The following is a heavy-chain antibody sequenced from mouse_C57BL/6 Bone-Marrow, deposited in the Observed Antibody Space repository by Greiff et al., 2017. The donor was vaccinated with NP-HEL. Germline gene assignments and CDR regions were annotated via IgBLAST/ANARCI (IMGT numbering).Heavy chain of an antibody. V-gene: IGHV1-55*01. CDR1: GYTFTSYW. D-gene: IGHD3-1*01. CDR2: IYPGSGST. Sequence: VQLQQPGAELVKPGASVKMSCKASGYTFTSYWITWVKQRPGQGLEWIGDIYPGSGSTNYNEKFKSKATLTVDTSSSTAYMQLSSLTSEDSAVYYCARGTTPKARWYFDVWGTGTTVTVSS. J-gene: IGHJ1*03. CDR3: ARGTTPKARWYFDV.